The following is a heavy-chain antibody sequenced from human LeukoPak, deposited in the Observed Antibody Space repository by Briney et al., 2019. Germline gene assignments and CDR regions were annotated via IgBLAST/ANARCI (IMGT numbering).Heavy chain of an antibody. Sequence: ASVKVSCKVSGYTLTELSLHWVRQAPGKGLEWMGGLDPEDGEMIYSQKFQGRVTMTDDTSTDIAYMEMSSLRSEDTAVYYCATGRTKWDLLNYWGQGTLVTVSS. CDR1: GYTLTELS. V-gene: IGHV1-24*01. CDR2: LDPEDGEM. J-gene: IGHJ4*02. CDR3: ATGRTKWDLLNY. D-gene: IGHD1-26*01.